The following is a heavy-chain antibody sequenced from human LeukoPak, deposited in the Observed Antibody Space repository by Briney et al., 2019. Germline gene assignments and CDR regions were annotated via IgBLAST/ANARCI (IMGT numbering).Heavy chain of an antibody. CDR3: AARRGYSYGTHY. D-gene: IGHD5-18*01. CDR1: GYTFTSYG. Sequence: AASVKVSCKASGYTFTSYGISWVRQAPGQGLEWMGWISAYNGNTNYAQKLQGRVTMTTNTSTSTAYMELSSLRSEDTAVYYCAARRGYSYGTHYWGQGTLVTVSS. J-gene: IGHJ4*02. V-gene: IGHV1-18*01. CDR2: ISAYNGNT.